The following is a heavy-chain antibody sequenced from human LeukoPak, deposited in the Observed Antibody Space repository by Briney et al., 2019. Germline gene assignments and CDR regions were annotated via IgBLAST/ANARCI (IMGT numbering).Heavy chain of an antibody. V-gene: IGHV4-61*02. CDR1: GGSVSSGSYY. D-gene: IGHD3-3*01. J-gene: IGHJ5*02. Sequence: SETLSLTCTVSGGSVSSGSYYCSWIRQPAGKGLEWIGRIYTSGSTNYNPSLKTRVTISVDTSKNQFSLKLSSATAADTAVYYCARGFWSGYWFDPWGQGTLVTVSS. CDR3: ARGFWSGYWFDP. CDR2: IYTSGST.